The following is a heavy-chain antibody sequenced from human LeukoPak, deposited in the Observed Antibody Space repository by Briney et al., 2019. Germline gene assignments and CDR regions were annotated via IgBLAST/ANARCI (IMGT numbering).Heavy chain of an antibody. J-gene: IGHJ4*02. V-gene: IGHV7-4-1*02. CDR3: APTRRGYYGSGSPRGTYYFDY. D-gene: IGHD3-10*01. CDR2: INTNTGNP. CDR1: GYTFTSYA. Sequence: ASVKVSCKASGYTFTSYAMNWVRQAPGQGLEWMGWINTNTGNPTYAQGFTGRFVFSLDTSVSTAYLQISSLKAEDTAVYYCAPTRRGYYGSGSPRGTYYFDYWGQGTLVTVSS.